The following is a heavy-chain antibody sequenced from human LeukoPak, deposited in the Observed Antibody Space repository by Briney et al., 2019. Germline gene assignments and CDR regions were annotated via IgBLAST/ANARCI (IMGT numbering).Heavy chain of an antibody. V-gene: IGHV3-9*01. CDR3: VKDGGDYYGSGNHLRWFDP. CDR1: GFTFDNYA. CDR2: TTWNSDNI. J-gene: IGHJ5*02. Sequence: GGSLRLSCAASGFTFDNYAMHWVRQAPGKGLEWVSGTTWNSDNIGYADSVKGRFTISRDNAKNSLYLQMNSLRAEDTALYYCVKDGGDYYGSGNHLRWFDPWGQGTLVTVSS. D-gene: IGHD3-10*01.